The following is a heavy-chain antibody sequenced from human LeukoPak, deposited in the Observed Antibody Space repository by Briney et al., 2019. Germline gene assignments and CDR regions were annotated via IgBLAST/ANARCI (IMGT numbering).Heavy chain of an antibody. J-gene: IGHJ5*02. D-gene: IGHD2-15*01. CDR2: ITNTGKIV. V-gene: IGHV3-48*03. CDR3: ARNLGYCSGERCYYFDP. CDR1: GFTFSSYE. Sequence: PGGSLRLSCAASGFTFSSYEMNWVRQAPGKGPEWISYITNTGKIVNYADSVKGRFTISRDNTQNSLYLQMNNLRAEDTAVYYCARNLGYCSGERCYYFDPWGHGVLVTVSS.